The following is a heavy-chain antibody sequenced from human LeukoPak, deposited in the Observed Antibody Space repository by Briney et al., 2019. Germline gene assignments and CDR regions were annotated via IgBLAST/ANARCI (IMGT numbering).Heavy chain of an antibody. CDR2: IYYSGST. V-gene: IGHV4-59*01. D-gene: IGHD6-25*01. J-gene: IGHJ4*02. CDR1: GGSITSYY. Sequence: PSETLSLTCTVSGGSITSYYWSWIRQPPGKGLEWIGYIYYSGSTNYNPSLKSRVTISVDTSKNQFSLKLRSVTAAETAVNYCARSAQRLAPYDYWGQGTLVTVSS. CDR3: ARSAQRLAPYDY.